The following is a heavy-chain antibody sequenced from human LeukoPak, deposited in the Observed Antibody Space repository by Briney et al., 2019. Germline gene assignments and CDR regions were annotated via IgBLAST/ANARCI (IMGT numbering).Heavy chain of an antibody. Sequence: PGGSLRLSCAASGFTFSSYAMSWVRQAPGKGLEWVSAISGSGGSTYYADSVKGRFTISRDNSKNTLYLQMNSLRAEDTAVYYXXXXXXGRSXYDYXGQGTLVTXXS. V-gene: IGHV3-23*01. CDR2: ISGSGGST. J-gene: IGHJ4*02. CDR3: XXXXXGRSXYDY. CDR1: GFTFSSYA.